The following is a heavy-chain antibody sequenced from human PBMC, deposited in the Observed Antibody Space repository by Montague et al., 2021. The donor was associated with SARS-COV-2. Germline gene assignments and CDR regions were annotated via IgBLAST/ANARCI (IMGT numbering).Heavy chain of an antibody. V-gene: IGHV3-7*03. D-gene: IGHD1-26*01. Sequence: SLRLSCAASGFTFSSYWMSWVRQAPGKGLEWVANIKQDGSEKYYVDSVKGRFAISRDKSKNTLYLQMNSLRAEDTAVYYCAKSSGSYGDYFDYWGQGTLVTVSS. CDR3: AKSSGSYGDYFDY. CDR1: GFTFSSYW. J-gene: IGHJ4*02. CDR2: IKQDGSEK.